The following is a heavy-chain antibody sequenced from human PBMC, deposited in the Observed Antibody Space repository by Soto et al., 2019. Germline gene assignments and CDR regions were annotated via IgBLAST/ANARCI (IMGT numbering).Heavy chain of an antibody. Sequence: QVQLQESGPGLVKASQTLSLTCTVSGGSISRGDYYWSWIRQSPGKGLEWIGYIYYSGTTYYNPSLKSRVSISVDTSKNQVSLNLTSVTGADTAVYYCARAGFAKYYDSKGLEFWGQGALVTVSS. CDR2: IYYSGTT. V-gene: IGHV4-30-4*01. D-gene: IGHD3-22*01. CDR1: GGSISRGDYY. CDR3: ARAGFAKYYDSKGLEF. J-gene: IGHJ4*02.